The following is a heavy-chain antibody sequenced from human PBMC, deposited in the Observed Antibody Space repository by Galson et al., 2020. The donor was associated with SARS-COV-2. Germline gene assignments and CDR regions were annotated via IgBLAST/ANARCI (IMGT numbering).Heavy chain of an antibody. CDR3: AREASWAMFGMDV. CDR1: GFTFNSYT. J-gene: IGHJ6*02. D-gene: IGHD1-26*01. V-gene: IGHV3-21*01. CDR2: IRSNSEYI. Sequence: GESLKISCAVSGFTFNSYTMSWVRQAPGKGPEWVSSIRSNSEYIYYVDSLKGRFTISSDNAKNSLYLQMNSLRAEDTAVYYCAREASWAMFGMDVWGQGTTVTVSS.